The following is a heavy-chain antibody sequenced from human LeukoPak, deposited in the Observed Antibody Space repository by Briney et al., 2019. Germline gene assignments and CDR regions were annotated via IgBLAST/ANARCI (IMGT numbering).Heavy chain of an antibody. CDR1: GFTFRNYA. V-gene: IGHV3-23*01. CDR2: ISAVGGNT. D-gene: IGHD4-17*01. Sequence: GGSLRLSCAASGFTFRNYAMNWVRQAPGRGLQWVSSISAVGGNTYYADSVKGRFTISRDDSKNTLYLQMNSLRAEDTAVYYCARKSDYYGDYALGWGQGTMVTVSS. CDR3: ARKSDYYGDYALG. J-gene: IGHJ3*01.